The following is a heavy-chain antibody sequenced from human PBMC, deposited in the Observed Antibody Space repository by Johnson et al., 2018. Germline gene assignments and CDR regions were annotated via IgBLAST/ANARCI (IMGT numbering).Heavy chain of an antibody. V-gene: IGHV3-30*18. CDR1: GFTFSSYA. Sequence: QVQLVQSGGGVVQPGRSLRLSCAASGFTFSSYAMHWVRQAPGKGLEWVAVISYDGRNKYYADSVKGRFTISRDNSKNTLYLHMNSLRAEDTAVYYCAKIRGEGYYYYMDVWGKGTTVTVSS. J-gene: IGHJ6*03. CDR2: ISYDGRNK. D-gene: IGHD3-3*01. CDR3: AKIRGEGYYYYMDV.